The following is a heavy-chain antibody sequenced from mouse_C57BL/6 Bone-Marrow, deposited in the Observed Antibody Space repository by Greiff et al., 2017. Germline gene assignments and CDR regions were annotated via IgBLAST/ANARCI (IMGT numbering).Heavy chain of an antibody. CDR2: IWGVGST. CDR1: GFSLTSYG. V-gene: IGHV2-6*01. D-gene: IGHD1-1*01. J-gene: IGHJ1*03. Sequence: VQLVESGPGLVAPSPSLSITCTVSGFSLTSYGVDWVRQSPGKGLEWLGVIWGVGSTNYNSALKSRLSISKDNSKSQVFLKMNSLQTDDTAMYYCARDYGSSYGYWYFDVWGTGTTVTVSS. CDR3: ARDYGSSYGYWYFDV.